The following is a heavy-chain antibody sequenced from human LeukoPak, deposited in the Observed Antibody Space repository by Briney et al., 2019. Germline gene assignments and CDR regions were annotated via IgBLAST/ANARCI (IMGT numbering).Heavy chain of an antibody. CDR2: IDPYSGNK. CDR1: GYTFTTSS. Sequence: ASVRVSCKASGYTFTTSSITWVRQAHGQGLEWMGWIDPYSGNKNYAQKLQGRVTLTTDTSTSTAYMELRSLRSVDTAVYYCARDFPGITKLPASWGQGTLVTVSS. CDR3: ARDFPGITKLPAS. J-gene: IGHJ5*02. V-gene: IGHV1-18*01. D-gene: IGHD1-20*01.